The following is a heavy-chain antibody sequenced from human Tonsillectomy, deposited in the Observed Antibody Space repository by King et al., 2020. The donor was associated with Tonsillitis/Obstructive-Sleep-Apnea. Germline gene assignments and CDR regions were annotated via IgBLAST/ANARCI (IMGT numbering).Heavy chain of an antibody. J-gene: IGHJ5*02. D-gene: IGHD2-15*01. CDR3: ARGNIVVDWFDP. CDR1: GGSISSGGYY. Sequence: VQLQESGPGLVKPSQTLSLTCTVSGGSISSGGYYWSWIRQHPGQGLEWIGYIYYSGSTYYNPSLKSRVTISVDTSKNQFSLKLSSVTAADTAVYYCARGNIVVDWFDPWGQGTLVTVSS. CDR2: IYYSGST. V-gene: IGHV4-31*03.